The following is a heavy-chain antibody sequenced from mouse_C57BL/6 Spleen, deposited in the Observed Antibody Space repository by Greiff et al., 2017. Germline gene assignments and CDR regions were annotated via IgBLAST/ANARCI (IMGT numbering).Heavy chain of an antibody. CDR1: GYSITSGYY. V-gene: IGHV3-6*01. CDR2: ISYDGSN. D-gene: IGHD1-1*01. J-gene: IGHJ4*01. Sequence: EVKLVESGPGLVKPSQSLSLTCSVTGYSITSGYYWNWIRQFPGNKLEWMGYISYDGSNNYNPSLKNRISITRDTSKNQFFLKLNSVTTEDTATYYCARGSITTVYAMDYWGQGTSVTVSS. CDR3: ARGSITTVYAMDY.